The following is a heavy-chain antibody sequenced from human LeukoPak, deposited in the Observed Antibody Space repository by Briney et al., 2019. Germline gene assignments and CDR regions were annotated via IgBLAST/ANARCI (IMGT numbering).Heavy chain of an antibody. J-gene: IGHJ4*02. CDR1: GGTFSSYV. V-gene: IGHV1-69*06. Sequence: SVKVSCKASGGTFSSYVINWVRQAPGQGLEWMGGIIPIFGTANYAQKFQGRATITADKSTSTAYMELSSLRSEDTAVYYCAMGVGAPEDLAVAADFDYWGQGTLVTVSS. CDR3: AMGVGAPEDLAVAADFDY. D-gene: IGHD6-19*01. CDR2: IIPIFGTA.